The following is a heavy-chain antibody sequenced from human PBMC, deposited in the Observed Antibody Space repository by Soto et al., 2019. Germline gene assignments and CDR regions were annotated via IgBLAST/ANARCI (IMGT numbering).Heavy chain of an antibody. Sequence: ASVKVSCKVSGYTLTELSMHWVRQAPGKGLEWMGGFDPEDGETIYAQKFQGRVTMTEDTSTDTAYMELSSLRSEDTAVYYCATAHRDCSGGSCYIDYWGQGTLVTVSS. J-gene: IGHJ4*02. CDR2: FDPEDGET. CDR3: ATAHRDCSGGSCYIDY. CDR1: GYTLTELS. V-gene: IGHV1-24*01. D-gene: IGHD2-15*01.